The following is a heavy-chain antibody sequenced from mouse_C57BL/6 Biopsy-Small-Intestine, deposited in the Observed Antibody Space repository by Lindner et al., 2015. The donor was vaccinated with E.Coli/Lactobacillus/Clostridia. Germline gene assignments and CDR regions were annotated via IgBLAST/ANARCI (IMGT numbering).Heavy chain of an antibody. V-gene: IGHV1-15*01. J-gene: IGHJ3*01. CDR2: IDPETDGT. CDR3: TIAAY. CDR1: GYTFTDYE. Sequence: VQLQESGAELVRPGASVTLSCKASGYTFTDYEMHWVKQTPVHGLEWIGAIDPETDGTAYNQKFKGKAILTADKSSSTAYMELRSLTSEDSAVYYCTIAAYWGQGTLVTVSA.